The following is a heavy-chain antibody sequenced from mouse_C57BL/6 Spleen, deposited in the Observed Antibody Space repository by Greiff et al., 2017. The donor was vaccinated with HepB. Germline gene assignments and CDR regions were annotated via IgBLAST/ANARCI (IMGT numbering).Heavy chain of an antibody. J-gene: IGHJ1*03. CDR2: IYPSDSET. V-gene: IGHV1-61*01. Sequence: QVQLKQPGAELVRPGSSVKLSCKASGYTFTSYWMDWVKQRPGQGLEWIGNIYPSDSETHYNQKFKDKATLTVDKSSSTAYMQLSSLTSEDSAVYYCARRGDYGSSPYWYFDVWGTGTTVTVSS. CDR3: ARRGDYGSSPYWYFDV. D-gene: IGHD1-1*01. CDR1: GYTFTSYW.